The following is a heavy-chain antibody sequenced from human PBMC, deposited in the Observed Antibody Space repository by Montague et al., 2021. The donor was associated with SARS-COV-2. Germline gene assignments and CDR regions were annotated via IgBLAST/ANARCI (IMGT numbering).Heavy chain of an antibody. CDR3: AGYDRGGNYASPIYAMDV. CDR1: SGSISSGGSISSGGYY. CDR2: VHYTGST. D-gene: IGHD4-23*01. J-gene: IGHJ6*02. Sequence: SETLSLTCTVSSGSISSGGSISSGGYYWTWIRQPPGKTLEWIGYVHYTGSTNFISSLKSRVTMSLDTSKNQFSLRLSSVTAADTAVYYCAGYDRGGNYASPIYAMDVWGQGTTVTVSS. V-gene: IGHV4-61*08.